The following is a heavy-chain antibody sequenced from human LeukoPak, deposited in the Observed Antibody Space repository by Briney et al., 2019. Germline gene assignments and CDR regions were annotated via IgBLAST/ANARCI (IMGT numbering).Heavy chain of an antibody. Sequence: GGSLRLSCAASGFTFSSYSMNWVRQAPGKGLEWVSSIDFTSRYIYNADSVKGRFTISRDNAKNSLYLQMNSLRAEDTAVYYCARDSGDTAMAYGGDYFDYWGQGTLVTVSS. D-gene: IGHD5-18*01. J-gene: IGHJ4*02. CDR2: IDFTSRYI. V-gene: IGHV3-21*01. CDR1: GFTFSSYS. CDR3: ARDSGDTAMAYGGDYFDY.